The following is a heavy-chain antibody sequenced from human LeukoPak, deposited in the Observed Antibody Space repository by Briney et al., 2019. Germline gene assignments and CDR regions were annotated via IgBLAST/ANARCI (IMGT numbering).Heavy chain of an antibody. V-gene: IGHV4-30-4*08. CDR1: GGSISSGGYY. D-gene: IGHD5-24*01. CDR3: ARGEEGRDGYNFGY. Sequence: PSETLSLTCTVSGGSISSGGYYWSWIRQPPGRGLEWIGYIYYSGSTNYNPSLKSRVTISVDTSKNQFSLKLSSVTAADTAVYYCARGEEGRDGYNFGYWGQGTLVTVSS. J-gene: IGHJ4*02. CDR2: IYYSGST.